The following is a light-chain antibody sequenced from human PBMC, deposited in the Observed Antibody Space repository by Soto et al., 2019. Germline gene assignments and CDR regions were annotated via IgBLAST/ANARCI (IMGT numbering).Light chain of an antibody. J-gene: IGLJ1*01. CDR2: EVN. Sequence: QSALTQPASVSGSPGQSITISCTGTSSDVGGYNYVSWYQQHPGKAPKLMIYEVNKRPSGVSNRFSGSKSGNTASLTISGLQDEDEADYYCNSYTSSSTLVFGTGTKLTVL. V-gene: IGLV2-14*01. CDR1: SSDVGGYNY. CDR3: NSYTSSSTLV.